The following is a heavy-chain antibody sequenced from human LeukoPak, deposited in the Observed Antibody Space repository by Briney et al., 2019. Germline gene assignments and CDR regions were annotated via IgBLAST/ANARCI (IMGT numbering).Heavy chain of an antibody. CDR1: GGSFSGYY. J-gene: IGHJ4*02. Sequence: SDTLPLTCAVYGGSFSGYYWSWIRQPPGKGLEWIGEINHSGSTNYNPSLKSRATISVDTSKNQFSLKLSSVTAADTAVYYCARGGCSSTSCYTGGFDYWGQGTLVTVSS. V-gene: IGHV4-34*01. CDR2: INHSGST. D-gene: IGHD2-2*02. CDR3: ARGGCSSTSCYTGGFDY.